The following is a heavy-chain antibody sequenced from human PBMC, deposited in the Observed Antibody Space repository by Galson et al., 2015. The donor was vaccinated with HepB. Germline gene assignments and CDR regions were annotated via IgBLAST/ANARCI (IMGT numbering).Heavy chain of an antibody. CDR3: ARASPYSSGWYSSYYYGMDV. V-gene: IGHV3-13*05. Sequence: RLSCAASGFTFSSYAMHWVRQATGKGLEWVSAIGTAGDPYYPGSVKGRFTISRENAKNSLYLQMNSLRAGDTAVYYCARASPYSSGWYSSYYYGMDVWGQGTTVTVSS. CDR2: IGTAGDP. J-gene: IGHJ6*02. D-gene: IGHD6-19*01. CDR1: GFTFSSYA.